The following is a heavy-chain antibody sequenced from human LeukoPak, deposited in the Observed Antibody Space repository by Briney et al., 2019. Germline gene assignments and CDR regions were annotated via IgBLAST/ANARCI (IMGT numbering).Heavy chain of an antibody. CDR2: INPYNGNT. CDR3: ARGYYGSGSYLRREFDY. D-gene: IGHD3-10*01. Sequence: GASVKVSCKASGYTITSYGISWVRQAPGQGLEWMGWINPYNGNTNYAQKFQGRVTMTTDTSTSTAYMELRSLRSDDTAVFYCARGYYGSGSYLRREFDYWGQGTLVTVSS. CDR1: GYTITSYG. V-gene: IGHV1-18*01. J-gene: IGHJ4*02.